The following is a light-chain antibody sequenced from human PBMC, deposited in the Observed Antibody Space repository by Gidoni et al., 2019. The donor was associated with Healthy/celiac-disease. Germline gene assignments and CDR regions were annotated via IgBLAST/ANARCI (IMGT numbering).Light chain of an antibody. CDR3: QQSYSRA. CDR2: AAS. CDR1: QSMSSY. Sequence: DIQMTQSPSSLSASVGDRVTITCRASQSMSSYLNWYQQKPGKSPKLLIYAASSLQSGVPSRFIGSGSGTDFTLTISSLQPEDFATYYCQQSYSRAFGPGTKVDIK. J-gene: IGKJ3*01. V-gene: IGKV1-39*01.